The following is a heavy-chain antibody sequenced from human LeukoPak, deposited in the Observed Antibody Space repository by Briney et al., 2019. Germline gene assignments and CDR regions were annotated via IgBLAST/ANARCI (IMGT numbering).Heavy chain of an antibody. V-gene: IGHV4-59*12. CDR3: ARTTEGYCRSTSYSWCYYYYVDV. D-gene: IGHD2-2*01. CDR1: GGSISSYY. J-gene: IGHJ6*03. CDR2: IYYSGST. Sequence: PSETLSLTCTVSGGSISSYYWSWIRQPPGKGLEWIGYIYYSGSTNYNPSLKSRVTISVDMSKNQFSLKLSSVTAADTAVYYCARTTEGYCRSTSYSWCYYYYVDVWHKGTTDSVSS.